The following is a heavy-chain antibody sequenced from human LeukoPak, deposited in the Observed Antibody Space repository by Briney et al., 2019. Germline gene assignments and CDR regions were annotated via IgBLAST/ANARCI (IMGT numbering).Heavy chain of an antibody. CDR1: GYTFTSYA. Sequence: ASVKVSCKASGYTFTSYAMHWVRQAPGQRLEWMGWINAGNGNTKYSQKFQGRVTITRDTSASTAYMELSSLRSEDTAVYYCARDLEYCGGGSCRRWFDPWGQGTLVTVS. CDR2: INAGNGNT. D-gene: IGHD2-15*01. V-gene: IGHV1-3*01. J-gene: IGHJ5*02. CDR3: ARDLEYCGGGSCRRWFDP.